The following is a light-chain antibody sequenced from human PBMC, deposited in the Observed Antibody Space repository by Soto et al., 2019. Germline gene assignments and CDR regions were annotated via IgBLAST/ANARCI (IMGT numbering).Light chain of an antibody. CDR2: AAS. V-gene: IGKV1-27*01. CDR1: QAIGAY. J-gene: IGKJ4*01. Sequence: DIQVTQSPYPLSASSGDRVTTTCRANQAIGAYLAWFQQQPGKIPKLLIYAASALQSGVPSRVSGSGSGTDVTPTNSSLQPEDIATYYCEKYNSVPLSVGGGTMVEIK. CDR3: EKYNSVPLS.